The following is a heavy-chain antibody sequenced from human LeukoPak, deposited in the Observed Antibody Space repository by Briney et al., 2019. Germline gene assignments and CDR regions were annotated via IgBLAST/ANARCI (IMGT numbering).Heavy chain of an antibody. J-gene: IGHJ4*02. CDR1: GFTFSSYS. D-gene: IGHD3-9*01. Sequence: GGSLRLSCAASGFTFSSYSMNWVRQAPGKGLEWVSSISSSSSYIYYADSVKGRFTISRDNAKNSLYLQMNSLRAEDTAVYYCARIDMNYDILTGDEFDYWGQGTLVTVSS. CDR2: ISSSSSYI. CDR3: ARIDMNYDILTGDEFDY. V-gene: IGHV3-21*01.